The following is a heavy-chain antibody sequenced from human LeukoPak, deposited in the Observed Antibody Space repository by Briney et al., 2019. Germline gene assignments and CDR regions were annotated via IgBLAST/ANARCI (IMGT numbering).Heavy chain of an antibody. CDR2: INPNSGGT. D-gene: IGHD3-22*01. CDR3: ASGLLRDY. J-gene: IGHJ4*02. Sequence: ASVKVSCKASGYTFTGYYMHWVRQAPGQGLEWMGWINPNSGGTNYAQEFQGRVTMTRDTSTSTAYMERSRLRSDDTAVYYCASGLLRDYWGQGTLVTVSS. V-gene: IGHV1-2*02. CDR1: GYTFTGYY.